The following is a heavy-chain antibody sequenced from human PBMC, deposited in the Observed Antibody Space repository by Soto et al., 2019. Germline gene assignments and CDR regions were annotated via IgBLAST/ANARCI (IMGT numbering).Heavy chain of an antibody. V-gene: IGHV1-18*01. D-gene: IGHD6-13*01. CDR1: GYTFTSYA. CDR3: ARLYSSSWYVGNYFDY. Sequence: VSVKVSCKASGYTFTSYAMHWVRQAPGQGLEWMGWINAYNGNTKYAQKLQGRVTMTTDTSTSTAYMELRSLRSDDTAVYYCARLYSSSWYVGNYFDYWGQGTLVTVSS. CDR2: INAYNGNT. J-gene: IGHJ4*02.